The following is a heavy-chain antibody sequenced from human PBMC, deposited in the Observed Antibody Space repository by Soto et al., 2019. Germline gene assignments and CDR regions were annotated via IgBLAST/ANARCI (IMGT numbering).Heavy chain of an antibody. Sequence: QVQLQESGPGLVKPSETLSLTCTVSGGSISSYYWSWIRQPPGKGLEWIGYIYYSGSTNYNPSLKSRVTISVYTSKNQVSLKLSSVTAADTDVYSCARGVEGYCQHWGQGTLVTVSS. CDR1: GGSISSYY. V-gene: IGHV4-59*01. J-gene: IGHJ1*01. CDR2: IYYSGST. CDR3: ARGVEGYCQH. D-gene: IGHD2-15*01.